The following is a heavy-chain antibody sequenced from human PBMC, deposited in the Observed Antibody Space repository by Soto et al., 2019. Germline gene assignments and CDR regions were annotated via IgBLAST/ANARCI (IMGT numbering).Heavy chain of an antibody. CDR2: IWYDGSEK. Sequence: QVHLLESGGSVVQPGRSLRLSCAASGFTFSSYGMHWVRQAPGKGLEWVAVIWYDGSEKYYADSVKGRFTVSRDNSKNMLYLQMNSLRVEDTAVYYCTRGAKDCTNGLCLLSYNSWGQGTLVTVSS. CDR3: TRGAKDCTNGLCLLSYNS. V-gene: IGHV3-33*01. D-gene: IGHD2-8*01. J-gene: IGHJ4*02. CDR1: GFTFSSYG.